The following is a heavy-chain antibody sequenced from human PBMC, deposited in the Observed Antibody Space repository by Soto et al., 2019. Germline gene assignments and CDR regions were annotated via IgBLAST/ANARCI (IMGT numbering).Heavy chain of an antibody. D-gene: IGHD6-6*01. Sequence: SETLSLTCAVYGGSLSGYYWSWIRQPPGKGLEWIGEINHSGSTNYNPSLKSRVTISVDTSKNQFTLKMRSVPAADTAVYYCASLYSSSQARPTHYYYYCMDVWGQGTTVTVSS. J-gene: IGHJ6*02. V-gene: IGHV4-34*01. CDR1: GGSLSGYY. CDR3: ASLYSSSQARPTHYYYYCMDV. CDR2: INHSGST.